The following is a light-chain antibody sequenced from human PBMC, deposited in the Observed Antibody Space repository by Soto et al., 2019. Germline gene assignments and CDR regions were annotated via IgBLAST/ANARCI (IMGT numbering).Light chain of an antibody. CDR1: QSLLDSDDGNTY. Sequence: DIVMPQTPLSLPVTPGEQASISCGSSQSLLDSDDGNTYLDWYLQKPGQSPQLLIYTVSYRASGVPDRFRGSGSGTDCTLKISRVEAEYVGVYDCMQRIEFPLTFGGGTKVEIK. V-gene: IGKV2-40*01. CDR3: MQRIEFPLT. J-gene: IGKJ4*01. CDR2: TVS.